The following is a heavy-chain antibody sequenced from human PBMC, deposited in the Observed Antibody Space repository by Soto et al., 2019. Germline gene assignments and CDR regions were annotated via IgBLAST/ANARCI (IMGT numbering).Heavy chain of an antibody. V-gene: IGHV3-49*04. D-gene: IGHD3-10*01. J-gene: IGHJ6*02. CDR3: TRDLTDGSGYYYGMDV. CDR2: IRSKAYGGTT. CDR1: GFTFGDYA. Sequence: GGSLRLSCTASGFTFGDYAMSWVRQAPGKGLEWVGFIRSKAYGGTTEYAASVKGRFTISRDDSKSIAYLQMNSLKTEDTAVYYCTRDLTDGSGYYYGMDVWGQGATVTVSS.